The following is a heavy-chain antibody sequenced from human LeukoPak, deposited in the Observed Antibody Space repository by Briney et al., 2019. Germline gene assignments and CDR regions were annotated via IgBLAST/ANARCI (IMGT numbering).Heavy chain of an antibody. CDR1: GGSFSGYY. Sequence: PSETLSLTCAVYGGSFSGYYWSWIRQPPGKGLEWIGEINHSGSTNYNPSLKSRVTISVDTSKNQFSLKLSSVTAADTAVHYCARASYYYGSGSYVRSRGPYYFDYWGQGTLVTVSS. CDR2: INHSGST. J-gene: IGHJ4*02. V-gene: IGHV4-34*01. D-gene: IGHD3-10*01. CDR3: ARASYYYGSGSYVRSRGPYYFDY.